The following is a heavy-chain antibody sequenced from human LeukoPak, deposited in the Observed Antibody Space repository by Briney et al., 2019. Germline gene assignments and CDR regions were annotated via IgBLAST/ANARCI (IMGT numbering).Heavy chain of an antibody. V-gene: IGHV3-23*01. Sequence: GGSLRLSCGGSGFTFSDYGMSWVRPAPGKGLEWVSGISGRGARTHYADYVKGRFTISRDNSKNTLHLQMNNLRVEDMAVYYCAKGPTVATEFFFDKWGQGTLVTVSS. CDR3: AKGPTVATEFFFDK. CDR2: ISGRGART. J-gene: IGHJ4*02. CDR1: GFTFSDYG. D-gene: IGHD5-12*01.